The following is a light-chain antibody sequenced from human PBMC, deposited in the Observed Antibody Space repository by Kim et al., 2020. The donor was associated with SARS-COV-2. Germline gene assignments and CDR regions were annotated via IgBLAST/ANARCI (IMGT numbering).Light chain of an antibody. J-gene: IGKJ2*01. V-gene: IGKV1-16*02. CDR2: AAS. Sequence: SASVGDRVTITCRASQGIYNYLAWFRQRPGEAPESLIYAASSLQSGVPSKFSGSGSGTDFTLTIRSLKPEDFATYYCQQYNTFPYTFGQGTKLEI. CDR3: QQYNTFPYT. CDR1: QGIYNY.